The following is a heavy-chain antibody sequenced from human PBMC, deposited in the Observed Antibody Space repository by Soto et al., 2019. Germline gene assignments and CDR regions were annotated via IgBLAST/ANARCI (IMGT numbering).Heavy chain of an antibody. CDR1: GFTFSDYY. D-gene: IGHD5-12*01. V-gene: IGHV3-11*06. J-gene: IGHJ4*02. Sequence: QVPLVESGGGLVKPGGSLRLSCAASGFTFSDYYMTWIRQAPGKGLEWVSYISSGSTYTNYADSVKGRFTISRDNAQNSLYLQMNSLRAEDTAVYYCARCSPADIVANTYWGQGTLVTVSS. CDR2: ISSGSTYT. CDR3: ARCSPADIVANTY.